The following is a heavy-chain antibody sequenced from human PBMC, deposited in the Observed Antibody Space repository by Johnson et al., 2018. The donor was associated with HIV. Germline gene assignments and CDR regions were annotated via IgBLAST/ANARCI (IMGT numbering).Heavy chain of an antibody. CDR3: AKDIGGLDAFDI. V-gene: IGHV3-NL1*01. CDR2: INWNGGST. CDR1: GFTFSSYG. D-gene: IGHD4-23*01. Sequence: VQLVESGGGVVQPGGSLRLSCAASGFTFSSYGMSWVRQAPGKGLEWVSGINWNGGSTGYADSVKGRFTISRDNSKNTLYLQMNSLGAEDTAVYYCAKDIGGLDAFDIWGQGTMVTVSS. J-gene: IGHJ3*02.